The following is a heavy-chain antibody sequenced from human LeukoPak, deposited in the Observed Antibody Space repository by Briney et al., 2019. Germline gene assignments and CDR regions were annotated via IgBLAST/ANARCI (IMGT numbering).Heavy chain of an antibody. V-gene: IGHV3-48*04. D-gene: IGHD2-21*01. J-gene: IGHJ4*02. CDR3: ARIEAYCGSGGCYEGFDY. CDR2: ISRNSQSQ. CDR1: GLTFSAYS. Sequence: GGSLRLSCAASGLTFSAYSMNWVRQAPGQGLDWISYISRNSQSQEYADSVKGRFTISRDNAKNSLYLQMNSLRAEDTAVYYCARIEAYCGSGGCYEGFDYWGQGTLVTVSS.